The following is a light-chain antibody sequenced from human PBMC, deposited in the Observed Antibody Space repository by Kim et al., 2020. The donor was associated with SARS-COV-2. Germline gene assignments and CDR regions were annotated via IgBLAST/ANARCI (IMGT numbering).Light chain of an antibody. Sequence: GSPGQTASITCSGDDLGDKYACWYQQKPGQSPVLVIYQDTKRPSGIPERFSGSNSGNTATLTISGTQAMDEADYYCQAWDSTTVVFGGGTQLTVL. J-gene: IGLJ2*01. V-gene: IGLV3-1*01. CDR1: DLGDKY. CDR2: QDT. CDR3: QAWDSTTVV.